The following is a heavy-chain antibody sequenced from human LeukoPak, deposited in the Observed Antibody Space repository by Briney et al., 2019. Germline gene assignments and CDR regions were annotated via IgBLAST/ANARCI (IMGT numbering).Heavy chain of an antibody. J-gene: IGHJ4*02. D-gene: IGHD2-8*01. V-gene: IGHV3-33*01. CDR2: IWYDGSNE. CDR3: AREMAV. Sequence: GGSLRLSCAASGFNFGTYSMHWARQAPGKGLEWVAVIWYDGSNEDCVDSVKGRFTISRDNSKNTLYLQMNSLRAEDTAVYYCAREMAVWGQGALVTVSS. CDR1: GFNFGTYS.